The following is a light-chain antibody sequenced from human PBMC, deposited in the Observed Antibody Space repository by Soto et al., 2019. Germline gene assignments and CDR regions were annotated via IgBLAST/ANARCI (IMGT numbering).Light chain of an antibody. J-gene: IGKJ1*01. V-gene: IGKV1-5*01. Sequence: TRWWSQGERAILSVRASQSISSWLAWYQQKPGKAPKLLIYDASSLESGVPSRFSGSGSGTECTLTISSLQPDDFAPYYCQQYRSYRAFGQGTKVDIK. CDR2: DAS. CDR3: QQYRSYRA. CDR1: QSISSW.